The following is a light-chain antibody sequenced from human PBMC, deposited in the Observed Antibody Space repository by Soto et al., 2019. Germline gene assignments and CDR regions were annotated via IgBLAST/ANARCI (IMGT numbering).Light chain of an antibody. V-gene: IGKV1-5*01. J-gene: IGKJ1*01. Sequence: DIQMTQSPSTLSASVGDRVTITCRASQSISSWLAWYQQKPGKAPKLLIYDASSLESGVPSRFSGSGSGTEFTLTISRLQPDDFATYYCQQYNSYSLTWTFVQGTKV. CDR3: QQYNSYSLTWT. CDR1: QSISSW. CDR2: DAS.